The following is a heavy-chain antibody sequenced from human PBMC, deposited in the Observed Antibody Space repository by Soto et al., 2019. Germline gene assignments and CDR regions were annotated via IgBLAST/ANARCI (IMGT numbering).Heavy chain of an antibody. Sequence: SETLSLTCTVSGGSISSGGYYWSWIRQHPGKGLEWIGYIYYSGSTYYNPSLKSRVTISVDTSKNQFSLKLSSVTAADTAVYYCAREHPSDFWSGYRAGGNWFDPWDQGTLVTVSS. CDR3: AREHPSDFWSGYRAGGNWFDP. D-gene: IGHD3-3*01. CDR1: GGSISSGGYY. V-gene: IGHV4-31*03. CDR2: IYYSGST. J-gene: IGHJ5*02.